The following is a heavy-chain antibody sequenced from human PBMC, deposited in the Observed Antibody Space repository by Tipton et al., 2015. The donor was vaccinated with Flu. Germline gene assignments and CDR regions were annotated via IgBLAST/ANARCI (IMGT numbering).Heavy chain of an antibody. CDR3: VAVAGNGNWFDP. CDR2: IYRSGST. D-gene: IGHD6-19*01. V-gene: IGHV4-4*02. Sequence: TLSLTCTISGGSISTTDWWSWVRQPPGKGLEWIAEIYRSGSTNYNPSLESRVTLSVGKSKNQFFLKLSSVTAADTAVYYCVAVAGNGNWFDPWGQGTLVTVSS. J-gene: IGHJ5*02. CDR1: GGSISTTDW.